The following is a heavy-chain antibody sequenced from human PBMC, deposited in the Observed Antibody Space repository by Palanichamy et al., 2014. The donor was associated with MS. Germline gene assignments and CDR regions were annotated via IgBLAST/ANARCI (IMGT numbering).Heavy chain of an antibody. CDR3: AKDWDSTGWAALDY. Sequence: YAMTWVRQAPGKGLEWVSAITGSGGSIYYADSAKGRFIISRDNSKNTLFLQMNSLRAEDTAVYYCAKDWDSTGWAALDYWGQGTLVTVSS. CDR2: ITGSGGSI. CDR1: YA. D-gene: IGHD6-19*01. V-gene: IGHV3-23*01. J-gene: IGHJ4*02.